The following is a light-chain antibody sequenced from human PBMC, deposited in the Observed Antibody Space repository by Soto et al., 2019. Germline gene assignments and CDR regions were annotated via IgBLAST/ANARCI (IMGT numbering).Light chain of an antibody. J-gene: IGKJ5*01. CDR3: LQGTHWPPIT. CDR2: KVS. Sequence: DVVMTQSPLSLPVTLGQPASISCRSSQSLVYSDGNTYLNWFQQRPGQPPRRLIYKVSNRDSGVPDRCSGSGSGTDFTLKISRVEAEDVGVYYCLQGTHWPPITFGQGTRLEIK. CDR1: QSLVYSDGNTY. V-gene: IGKV2-30*01.